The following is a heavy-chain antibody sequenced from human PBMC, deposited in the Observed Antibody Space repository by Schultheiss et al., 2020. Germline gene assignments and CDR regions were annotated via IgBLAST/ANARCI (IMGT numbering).Heavy chain of an antibody. Sequence: GGSLRLSCAASGFTFSDSAIHWVRQASGKGLEWVGRIREKANNYATAYTASVKGRFTISRDDSKNTAYLQMNSLKTDDTAVYYCTRLDWSTYNTHYAMDVWGQGTTVTVSS. CDR2: IREKANNYAT. CDR3: TRLDWSTYNTHYAMDV. J-gene: IGHJ6*02. D-gene: IGHD3-3*01. V-gene: IGHV3-73*01. CDR1: GFTFSDSA.